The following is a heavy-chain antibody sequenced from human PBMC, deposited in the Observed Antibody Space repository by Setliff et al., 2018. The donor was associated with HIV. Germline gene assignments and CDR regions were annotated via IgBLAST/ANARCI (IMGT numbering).Heavy chain of an antibody. D-gene: IGHD3-10*01. CDR2: ISYDENNE. CDR3: AKGGYGSGSYYYFGY. Sequence: GESLKISCAASGFAFGNFWMHWVRQAPGKGLEWVAVISYDENNEQYADSVKGRFTVSRDNSENTLYLQMNSLRAEDMAFYYCAKGGYGSGSYYYFGYWGQGTLVTVSS. J-gene: IGHJ4*02. CDR1: GFAFGNFW. V-gene: IGHV3-30*18.